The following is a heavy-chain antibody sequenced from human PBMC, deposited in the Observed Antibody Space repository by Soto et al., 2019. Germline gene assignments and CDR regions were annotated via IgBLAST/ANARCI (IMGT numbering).Heavy chain of an antibody. Sequence: GGSLRLSCAASGFTFSSYGMHWVRQAPGKGLEWVAVIWYDGSNKYYADSVKGRFTISRDNSKNTLYLQMNSLRAEDTAVYYCAREGSSSTKPGYFDLWGRGTLVTVSS. CDR2: IWYDGSNK. J-gene: IGHJ2*01. CDR1: GFTFSSYG. V-gene: IGHV3-33*01. CDR3: AREGSSSTKPGYFDL. D-gene: IGHD6-6*01.